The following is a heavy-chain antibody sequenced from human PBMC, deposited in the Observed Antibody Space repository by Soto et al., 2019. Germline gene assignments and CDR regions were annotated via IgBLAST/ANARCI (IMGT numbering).Heavy chain of an antibody. J-gene: IGHJ4*02. D-gene: IGHD4-17*01. CDR2: ISSGGGYI. CDR1: GFAFGTYT. V-gene: IGHV3-21*01. Sequence: GGSLRLSCAASGFAFGTYTMNWVRQASGKGLEWVSSISSGGGYIYYVDSVKGRFTISRDNAKNSLSLHMNSLRAEDTAVYYCARDRPYGDHAPDYWGQGTLVTVSS. CDR3: ARDRPYGDHAPDY.